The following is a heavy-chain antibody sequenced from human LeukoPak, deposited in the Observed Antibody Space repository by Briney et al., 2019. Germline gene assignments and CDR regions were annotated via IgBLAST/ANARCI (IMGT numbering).Heavy chain of an antibody. CDR3: ARGGGYYAIDY. CDR2: VYSDGTT. Sequence: GGSLRLSCAASGFTVNSNYMNWVRQAPGKGLEWVSVVYSDGTTYYADSVKGRFTISRDDSKNTLYLQMNNLRAEGTAVYYCARGGGYYAIDYWGQGTLVTVSS. J-gene: IGHJ4*02. D-gene: IGHD1-26*01. V-gene: IGHV3-53*01. CDR1: GFTVNSNY.